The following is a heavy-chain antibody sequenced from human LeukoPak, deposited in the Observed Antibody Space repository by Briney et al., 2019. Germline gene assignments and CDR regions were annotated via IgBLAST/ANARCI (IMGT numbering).Heavy chain of an antibody. CDR1: GFTFSTYA. Sequence: GGSLRLSCAASGFTFSTYAFYWVRQAPGKGLEWVAVISYDGYNIHYADSVKGRFLISRDNSKSTVYLQMNSLRRDDTAVYYCARDYVSGTYAGNWFDPWGQGTLVTVSS. CDR2: ISYDGYNI. D-gene: IGHD3-3*01. J-gene: IGHJ5*02. V-gene: IGHV3-30*04. CDR3: ARDYVSGTYAGNWFDP.